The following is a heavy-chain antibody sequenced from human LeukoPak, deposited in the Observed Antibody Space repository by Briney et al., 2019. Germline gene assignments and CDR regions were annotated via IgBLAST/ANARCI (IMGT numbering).Heavy chain of an antibody. Sequence: GGSLRLSCAASGFTFTNYGMHWVRQAPGKGLEWVSYISSSGSTIYYADSVKGRFTISRDNAKNSLYLQMNSLRAEDTAVYYCARLQFMVRGAPAPTLDYWGQGTLVTVSS. D-gene: IGHD3-10*01. CDR3: ARLQFMVRGAPAPTLDY. V-gene: IGHV3-48*04. CDR2: ISSSGSTI. J-gene: IGHJ4*02. CDR1: GFTFTNYG.